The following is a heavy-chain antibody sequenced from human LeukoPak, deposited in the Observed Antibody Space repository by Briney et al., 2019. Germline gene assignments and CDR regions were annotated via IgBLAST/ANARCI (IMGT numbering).Heavy chain of an antibody. CDR3: ARDTMIVSGLEP. CDR1: GGSISSGGYY. V-gene: IGHV4-31*03. J-gene: IGHJ5*02. Sequence: SQTLSLTCTVSGGSISSGGYYWSWIRQHPGKGLEWIGYIYYSGSTYYDPSLKSRVTISVDTSKNQFSLKLSSVTAADTAVYYCARDTMIVSGLEPWGQGTLVTVSS. D-gene: IGHD3-22*01. CDR2: IYYSGST.